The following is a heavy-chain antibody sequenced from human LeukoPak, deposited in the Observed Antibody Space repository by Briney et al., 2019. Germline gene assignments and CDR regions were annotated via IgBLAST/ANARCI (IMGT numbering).Heavy chain of an antibody. V-gene: IGHV1-2*02. Sequence: ASVKVSCKASGYTFTNYYMQWVRQAPGQGGEGRGWINPNDGGTNYAQKFQGRVTMNRDTSISTAHMEVSRLRSDDTAVYYCARANFLYCSSTTCLFDYWGQGTLVTVSS. CDR1: GYTFTNYY. CDR2: INPNDGGT. D-gene: IGHD2-2*01. J-gene: IGHJ4*02. CDR3: ARANFLYCSSTTCLFDY.